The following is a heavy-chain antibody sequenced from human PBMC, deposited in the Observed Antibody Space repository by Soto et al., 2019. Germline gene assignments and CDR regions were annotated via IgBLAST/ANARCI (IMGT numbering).Heavy chain of an antibody. CDR3: ARDLPAMVPL. CDR2: ISSSSSYI. J-gene: IGHJ4*02. V-gene: IGHV3-21*01. CDR1: GFTFSSYS. D-gene: IGHD5-18*01. Sequence: PGGSLRLSCAASGFTFSSYSMNWVRQAPGKGLEWVSSISSSSSYIYYADSAKGRFTISRDNAKNSLYLQMNSLRAEDTAVYYCARDLPAMVPLWGQGTLVTVSS.